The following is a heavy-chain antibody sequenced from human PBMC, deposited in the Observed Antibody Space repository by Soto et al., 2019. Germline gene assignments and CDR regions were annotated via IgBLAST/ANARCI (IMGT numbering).Heavy chain of an antibody. CDR3: ARDYTSGGGFDY. CDR1: GFTVSSYY. D-gene: IGHD6-25*01. CDR2: IYSGGST. J-gene: IGHJ4*02. V-gene: IGHV3-53*04. Sequence: EVQLVESGGGLVQPGGSLRLSCAASGFTVSSYYMNWVRQAPGKGLEWVSVIYSGGSTYYADSVKGRFTNSRHNSKNTLYLQMNNLRAEDTAVYYCARDYTSGGGFDYWGQGTLVTVSS.